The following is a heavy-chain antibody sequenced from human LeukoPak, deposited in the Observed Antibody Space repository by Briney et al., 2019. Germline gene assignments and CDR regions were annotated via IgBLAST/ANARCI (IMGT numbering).Heavy chain of an antibody. D-gene: IGHD1-26*01. CDR3: AKEVGQMDA. V-gene: IGHV3-23*01. CDR2: ISGSGGST. J-gene: IGHJ6*04. Sequence: PGGSLRLSCAASGFTFSNYAMSWVRQAPGKGLEWVSVISGSGGSTYYADSVKGRFTISRDKTKNTLYLQMNSLRAEDTAVYYCAKEVGQMDAWGKGTTVTVSS. CDR1: GFTFSNYA.